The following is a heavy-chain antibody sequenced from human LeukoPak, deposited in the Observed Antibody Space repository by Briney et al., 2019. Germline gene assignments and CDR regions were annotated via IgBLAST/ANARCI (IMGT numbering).Heavy chain of an antibody. J-gene: IGHJ4*02. CDR1: GFTFSSYA. CDR2: ISSNGGST. CDR3: ARDLGSYYGSLFDY. D-gene: IGHD1-26*01. V-gene: IGHV3-64*01. Sequence: GGSLRLSCAASGFTFSSYAMHWVRQAPGKGLEYVSAISSNGGSTYYANSVKGRFTISRDNAKNTLYLQMNSLRAEDTAVYYCARDLGSYYGSLFDYWGQGTLVTVSS.